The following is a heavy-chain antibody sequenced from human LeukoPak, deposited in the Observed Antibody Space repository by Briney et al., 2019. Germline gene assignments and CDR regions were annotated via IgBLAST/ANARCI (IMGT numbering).Heavy chain of an antibody. CDR3: GRDLVLAV. CDR2: ISSSSSTI. CDR1: GFTFRTYI. Sequence: HPGGSLRLPFGASGFTFRTYIMNWVRQAPGKGLEWVSYISSSSSTIYYADSVKGRFTISRDNAKNSLYLQMNSLRDEDTAVYYCGRDLVLAVWGRGTTVTVSS. J-gene: IGHJ6*02. V-gene: IGHV3-48*02. D-gene: IGHD4/OR15-4a*01.